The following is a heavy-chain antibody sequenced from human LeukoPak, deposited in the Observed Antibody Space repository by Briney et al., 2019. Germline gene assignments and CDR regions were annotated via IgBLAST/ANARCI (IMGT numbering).Heavy chain of an antibody. CDR1: GGTFSSYT. CDR3: AINSRGGVIIYPPDY. J-gene: IGHJ4*02. CDR2: IIPILGIA. D-gene: IGHD3-16*02. V-gene: IGHV1-69*02. Sequence: ASVKVSCKASGGTFSSYTISWVRQAPGQGLEWMGRIIPILGIANYAQKFQGRVTITADKSTSTAYMELSSLRSEGTAVYYCAINSRGGVIIYPPDYWGQGTLVTVSS.